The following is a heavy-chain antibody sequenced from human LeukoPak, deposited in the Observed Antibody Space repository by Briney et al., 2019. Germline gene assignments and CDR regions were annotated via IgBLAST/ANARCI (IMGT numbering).Heavy chain of an antibody. V-gene: IGHV3-13*01. CDR3: AREGRMGTADAFDV. J-gene: IGHJ3*01. CDR2: VGIAGDT. CDR1: VFTFNKYE. Sequence: GGSLRLSCAASVFTFNKYEMHWVRQTAGKALECVSAVGIAGDTFYAGYVKGRFSISRDNAESSLFLQMNSLRAGDTAVYYCAREGRMGTADAFDVWGQGTMVTVSS. D-gene: IGHD1-14*01.